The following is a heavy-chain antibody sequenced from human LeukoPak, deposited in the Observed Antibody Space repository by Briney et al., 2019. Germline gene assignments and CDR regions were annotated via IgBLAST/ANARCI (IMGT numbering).Heavy chain of an antibody. V-gene: IGHV5-51*01. J-gene: IGHJ6*02. CDR1: GYTFRTYW. CDR3: ARHRAAGGSYYYGADV. D-gene: IGHD6-13*01. CDR2: INPGDSDT. Sequence: GESLKISCKGSGYTFRTYWIAWVRQMPGKGLEWMGIINPGDSDTRYSPSFQGQVTLSADESTTTAYLQWSSLKASDTAMYYCARHRAAGGSYYYGADVWGQGTTVTVSS.